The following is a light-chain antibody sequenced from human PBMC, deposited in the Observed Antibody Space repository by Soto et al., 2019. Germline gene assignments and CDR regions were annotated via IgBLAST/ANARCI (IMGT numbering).Light chain of an antibody. J-gene: IGKJ1*01. CDR3: QQYGSSSWT. CDR1: QSVSSSY. CDR2: GAS. Sequence: IVLTQSPGTLSLSPGERATLSCRASQSVSSSYFAWYQQRFGQAPRLLIYGASSRATGIPDRFSGSGSGTDFTLTISRLEPEDFAVYYCQQYGSSSWTFGQGTKVESK. V-gene: IGKV3-20*01.